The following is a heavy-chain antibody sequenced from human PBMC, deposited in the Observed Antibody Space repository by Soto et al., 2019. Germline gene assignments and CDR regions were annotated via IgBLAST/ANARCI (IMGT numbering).Heavy chain of an antibody. D-gene: IGHD1-7*01. Sequence: QVQLVESGGGVVQPGRSLRLSCAASGFTFNSYGMHWVRQAPGKGLEWVAVIWYDGSNKYYADSVKGRFTISRDNSKNTLYLQMTSRRADDTAVYYCARSHNWNYVGLDYWGQGTLVTVSS. V-gene: IGHV3-33*01. CDR3: ARSHNWNYVGLDY. CDR1: GFTFNSYG. CDR2: IWYDGSNK. J-gene: IGHJ4*02.